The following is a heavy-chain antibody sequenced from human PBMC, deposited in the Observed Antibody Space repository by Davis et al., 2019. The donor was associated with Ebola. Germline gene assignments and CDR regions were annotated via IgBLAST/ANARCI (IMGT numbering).Heavy chain of an antibody. Sequence: GESLKISCKGFGYSFTSYWIGWVRQMPGKGLEWMGIIYPGDSDTRYSPSFQGQVTISADKSISTAYLQWSSLKASDTAMYYCARQIVVVVAASKTGRFDPWGQGTLVTVSS. CDR1: GYSFTSYW. D-gene: IGHD2-15*01. CDR2: IYPGDSDT. J-gene: IGHJ5*02. V-gene: IGHV5-51*01. CDR3: ARQIVVVVAASKTGRFDP.